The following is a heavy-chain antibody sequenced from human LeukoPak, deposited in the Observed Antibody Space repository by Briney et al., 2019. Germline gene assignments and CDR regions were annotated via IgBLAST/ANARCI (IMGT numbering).Heavy chain of an antibody. CDR1: GYTFTGYY. J-gene: IGHJ4*02. CDR2: INPNSGGT. D-gene: IGHD3-16*01. Sequence: ASVKVSCKASGYTFTGYYMHWVRQAPGQGLEWMGWINPNSGGTNYARKCQGRVTMTRDTSISTAYMELSRLRSDDTAVYYCARATARGSYGSAFDYWGQGTLVTVSS. CDR3: ARATARGSYGSAFDY. V-gene: IGHV1-2*02.